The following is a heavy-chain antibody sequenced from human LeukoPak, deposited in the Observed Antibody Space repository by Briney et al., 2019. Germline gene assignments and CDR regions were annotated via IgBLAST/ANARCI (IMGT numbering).Heavy chain of an antibody. CDR3: ARINRYYYDSSGYYSPYYFDY. CDR2: IYPGDSDT. CDR1: GYSFTSYW. J-gene: IGHJ4*02. Sequence: GESLKISCKGSGYSFTSYWIGWVRQMPGKGLEWMGIIYPGDSDTRYSPSFQGQVTISADKSISTAYLQWSSLKASDTAMYYRARINRYYYDSSGYYSPYYFDYWGQGTLVTVSS. V-gene: IGHV5-51*01. D-gene: IGHD3-22*01.